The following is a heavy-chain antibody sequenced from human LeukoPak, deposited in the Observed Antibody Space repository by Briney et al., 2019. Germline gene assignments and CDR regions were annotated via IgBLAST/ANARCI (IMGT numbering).Heavy chain of an antibody. CDR1: GGSISNYY. V-gene: IGHV4-39*07. J-gene: IGHJ5*02. D-gene: IGHD3-22*01. CDR3: ARDGVVAINWFDP. CDR2: IYHSGST. Sequence: SETLFLTCTVSGGSISNYYWGWIRQPPGEGLEWIGSIYHSGSTYYNPSLKSRVTISVDTSKNQFSLKLSSVTAADTAVYYCARDGVVAINWFDPWGQGTLVTVSS.